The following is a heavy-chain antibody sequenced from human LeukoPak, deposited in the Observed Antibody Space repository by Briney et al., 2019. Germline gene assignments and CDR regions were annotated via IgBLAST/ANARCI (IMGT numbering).Heavy chain of an antibody. V-gene: IGHV4-34*01. CDR1: RGSFSGYY. D-gene: IGHD2-21*01. J-gene: IGHJ4*02. CDR3: ARGHPGLPSARRLFDLNLRAFDY. CDR2: INHSGST. Sequence: SETLSLTCAVYRGSFSGYYWSWIRQPPGKGLEWIGEINHSGSTNYNPSLKSRVTISVDTSKNQFSLKLSSVTAADTAVYYCARGHPGLPSARRLFDLNLRAFDYWGQGTLVTVSS.